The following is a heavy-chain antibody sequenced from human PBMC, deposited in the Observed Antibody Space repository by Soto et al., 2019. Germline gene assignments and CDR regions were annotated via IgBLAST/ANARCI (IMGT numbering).Heavy chain of an antibody. CDR2: MFHSGSA. Sequence: SETLSLTCAVSGGSISSGDYSWSWIRQPPGKGLEWIGYMFHSGSAYYNPSLKSRVTISVDRSKNQFSLKLTSLTAADTAVYYRARGKRGIRYYGSGTSDWLDPWGQGTLVTVSS. D-gene: IGHD3-10*01. CDR1: GGSISSGDYS. CDR3: ARGKRGIRYYGSGTSDWLDP. V-gene: IGHV4-30-2*01. J-gene: IGHJ5*02.